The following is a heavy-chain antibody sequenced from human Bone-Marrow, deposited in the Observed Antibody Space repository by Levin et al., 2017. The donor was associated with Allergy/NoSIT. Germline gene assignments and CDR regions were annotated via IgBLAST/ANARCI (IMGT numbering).Heavy chain of an antibody. CDR1: GFSFSTSA. V-gene: IGHV3-23*01. J-gene: IGHJ4*02. Sequence: QPGGSLRLSCEASGFSFSTSAMSWVRQAPGKGLEWVATMSGSGDYTYYIDSVKGRFTVSRVNSRNTVYLQMNSLRAEDTAVYYCAKDNSDIPSDYWGQGTLVIVSS. D-gene: IGHD2/OR15-2a*01. CDR3: AKDNSDIPSDY. CDR2: MSGSGDYT.